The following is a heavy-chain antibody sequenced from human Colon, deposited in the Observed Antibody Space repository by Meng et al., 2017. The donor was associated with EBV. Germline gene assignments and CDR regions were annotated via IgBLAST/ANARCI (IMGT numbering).Heavy chain of an antibody. CDR3: ARGTPGRSYSDY. CDR2: FVNNVDT. D-gene: IGHD3-10*01. V-gene: IGHV1-18*01. J-gene: IGHJ4*02. CDR1: GYTFASYG. Sequence: QVHLLQYGADVKKPGASGRVSCEASGYTFASYGISWLRQAPGQGLEWMGWFVNNVDTYSAQKFQGRVTMTTDTHTSTAFMELRSLRSDDTAVYYCARGTPGRSYSDYWGQGTLVTVSS.